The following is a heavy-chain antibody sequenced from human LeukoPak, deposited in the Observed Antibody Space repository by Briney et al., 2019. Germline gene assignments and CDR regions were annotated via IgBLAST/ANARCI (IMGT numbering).Heavy chain of an antibody. J-gene: IGHJ6*03. CDR1: GFTFSTYN. V-gene: IGHV3-21*06. CDR3: ARDGDRAEYCMDV. CDR2: ISFSRSYI. Sequence: GGSLRLSCAASGFTFSTYNMNWVRQAPGRGLEWVSSISFSRSYIYYADSVRGRFTISTDNAENSLYLQMNSLRAEDTAVYYCARDGDRAEYCMDVWGKGTTVTVSS.